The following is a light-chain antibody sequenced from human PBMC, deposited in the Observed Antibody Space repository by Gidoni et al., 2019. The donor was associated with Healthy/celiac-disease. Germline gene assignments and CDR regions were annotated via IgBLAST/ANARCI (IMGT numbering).Light chain of an antibody. CDR2: GAS. V-gene: IGKV3-20*01. CDR1: QIVSSSY. J-gene: IGKJ3*01. Sequence: IVLTQSPGTLYLSPGERATLSCRASQIVSSSYLAWYQQKPGQAPRLLIYGASSRATGLPDRFSGSGSGTDFTLTISRLEPEDFAVYYCQQYGSSPRTFGPGTKVDIK. CDR3: QQYGSSPRT.